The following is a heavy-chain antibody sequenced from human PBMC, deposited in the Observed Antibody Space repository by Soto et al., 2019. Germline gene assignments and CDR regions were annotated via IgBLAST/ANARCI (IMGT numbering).Heavy chain of an antibody. CDR1: GFTFSRYG. Sequence: EVQLLESGGGLVQPGGSLRLSCAASGFTFSRYGMSWVRQAPEKGLEWVSSITSDGSAYYADSVKGRFTISRDISKNTLXXXMXXLXXXXXXXXXXXXXXXXXIRCISGPDHWGQGTLITVSS. J-gene: IGHJ4*02. CDR2: ITSDGSA. V-gene: IGHV3-23*01. D-gene: IGHD3-10*01. CDR3: XXXXXXXIRCISGPDH.